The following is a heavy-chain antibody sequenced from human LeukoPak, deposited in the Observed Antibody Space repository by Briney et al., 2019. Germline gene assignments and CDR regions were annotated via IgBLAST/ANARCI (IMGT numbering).Heavy chain of an antibody. Sequence: GGSLRLSCAASGFTFSSYSMNWVRQAPGKGLEWVSYISRSSSTIYYADSVKGRFTISRDNAKNSLYLQRNSLRDEDTAVYYCAREEGSSWYPYYFDYWGQGTLVTVSS. CDR2: ISRSSSTI. D-gene: IGHD6-13*01. CDR3: AREEGSSWYPYYFDY. J-gene: IGHJ4*02. V-gene: IGHV3-48*02. CDR1: GFTFSSYS.